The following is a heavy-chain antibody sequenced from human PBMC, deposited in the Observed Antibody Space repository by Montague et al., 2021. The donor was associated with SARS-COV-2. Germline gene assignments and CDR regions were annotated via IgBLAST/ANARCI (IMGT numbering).Heavy chain of an antibody. J-gene: IGHJ2*01. CDR1: GGSISSYY. D-gene: IGHD6-19*01. CDR3: ARTTWLRGYFDL. CDR2: IYYSGST. Sequence: SETLSLTCTVSGGSISSYYWSWIRQPPGKGLECIGSIYYSGSTYYNPSLKSRVTISVDTSKNHFSLKLSSVTAADTAVYYCARTTWLRGYFDLWGRGTPVTVSS. V-gene: IGHV4-39*07.